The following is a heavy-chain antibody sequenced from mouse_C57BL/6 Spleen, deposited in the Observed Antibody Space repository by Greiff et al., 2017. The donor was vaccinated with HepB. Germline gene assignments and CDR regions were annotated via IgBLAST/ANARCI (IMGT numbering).Heavy chain of an antibody. D-gene: IGHD2-4*01. J-gene: IGHJ4*01. V-gene: IGHV1-62-2*01. CDR3: ARHDYYDYDYYAMDY. CDR2: FYPGSGSI. Sequence: VQGVESGAELVKPGASVKLSCKASGYTFTEYTIHWVKQRSGQGLEWIGWFYPGSGSIKYNEKFKDKATLTADKSSSTVYMELSRLTSEDSAVYFCARHDYYDYDYYAMDYWGQGTSVTVSS. CDR1: GYTFTEYT.